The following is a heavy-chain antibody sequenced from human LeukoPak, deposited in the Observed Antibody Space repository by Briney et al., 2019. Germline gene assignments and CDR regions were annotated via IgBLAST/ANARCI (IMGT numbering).Heavy chain of an antibody. Sequence: GGSLRLSCAASGFTFSSYGMHWVRQAPGKGLEWVAVISYDGSNKYYADSVKGRFTISRDNSKNTLYLQMNSLRAEDTAVYYCAKKGYDRTREGPGDYWGQGTLVTVSS. CDR3: AKKGYDRTREGPGDY. V-gene: IGHV3-30*18. CDR2: ISYDGSNK. CDR1: GFTFSSYG. J-gene: IGHJ4*02. D-gene: IGHD3-22*01.